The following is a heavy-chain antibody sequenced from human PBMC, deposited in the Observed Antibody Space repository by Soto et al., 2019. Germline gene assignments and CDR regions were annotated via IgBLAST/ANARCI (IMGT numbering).Heavy chain of an antibody. CDR1: GFTFSSYS. J-gene: IGHJ3*02. V-gene: IGHV3-48*02. CDR3: ASSTYYYDSSGYSGDAFDI. Sequence: PGGSLRLSCAASGFTFSSYSMSWVRQAPGKGLEWVSYISSSSSTIYYADSVKGRFTISRDNAKNSLYLQMNSLRDEDTAVYYCASSTYYYDSSGYSGDAFDIWGQGTMVTVSS. CDR2: ISSSSSTI. D-gene: IGHD3-22*01.